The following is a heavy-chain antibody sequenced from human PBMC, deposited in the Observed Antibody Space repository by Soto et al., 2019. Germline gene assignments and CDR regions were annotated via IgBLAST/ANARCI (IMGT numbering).Heavy chain of an antibody. Sequence: QVQLVESGGGVVQPGRSLRLSCAASGFTFSSYGMHWVRQAPGKGLEWVAVISYDGSNKYYADSVKGRFTISRDNSKNALYLQMNSLRAEDTAVYYCAKAYGGSPDYRGQGTLVTVSS. V-gene: IGHV3-30*18. D-gene: IGHD4-17*01. CDR2: ISYDGSNK. CDR3: AKAYGGSPDY. CDR1: GFTFSSYG. J-gene: IGHJ4*02.